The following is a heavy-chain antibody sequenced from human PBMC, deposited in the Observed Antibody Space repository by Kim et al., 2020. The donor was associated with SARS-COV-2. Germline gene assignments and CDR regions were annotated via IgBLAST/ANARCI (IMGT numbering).Heavy chain of an antibody. Sequence: NYSPSLKSRVTISVDTSKTQFSLKLNSVTAADTAVYYCAGLRSSSDAFDIWGQGTMVTVSS. CDR3: AGLRSSSDAFDI. J-gene: IGHJ3*02. D-gene: IGHD6-6*01. V-gene: IGHV4-59*08.